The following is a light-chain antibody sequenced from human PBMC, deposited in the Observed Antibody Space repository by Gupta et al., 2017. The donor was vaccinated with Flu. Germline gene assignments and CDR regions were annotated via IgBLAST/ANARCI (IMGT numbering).Light chain of an antibody. CDR1: QSVSSNY. CDR2: GAS. V-gene: IGKV3-20*01. Sequence: EIVLTQSPGTLSLSPGERATLSCRASQSVSSNYLAWYRQRPGQAPRLLIYGASSRAAGIPDRFSGSGSGTDFTLTIGRLEPEDFAVYYCQQYGYSSITFGQGTRLEIK. CDR3: QQYGYSSIT. J-gene: IGKJ5*01.